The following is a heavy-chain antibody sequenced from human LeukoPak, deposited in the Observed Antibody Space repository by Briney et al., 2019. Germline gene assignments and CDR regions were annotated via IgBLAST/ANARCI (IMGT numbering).Heavy chain of an antibody. CDR2: INPNSGRT. D-gene: IGHD3-9*01. Sequence: ASVEVSCKTSGYSFNDYYLHWVRQAPGQGLEWMGWINPNSGRTHYAPKFQGRVTLTTDTSITTAYMELSSLISGDTALYYCARDSSDILTGYYHFWGQGTLVTVSS. CDR3: ARDSSDILTGYYHF. CDR1: GYSFNDYY. J-gene: IGHJ4*02. V-gene: IGHV1-2*02.